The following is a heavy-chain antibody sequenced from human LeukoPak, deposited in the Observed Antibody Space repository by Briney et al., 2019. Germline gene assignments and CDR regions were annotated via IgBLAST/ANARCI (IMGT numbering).Heavy chain of an antibody. J-gene: IGHJ4*02. V-gene: IGHV3-23*01. CDR3: ARDLGGYSDY. Sequence: GGSLRLSCAASGFTFSSYAMSWVRQAPGKGLEWVSAISGSGGSTYYADSVKGRFTISRDNAKNSLYLQMNSLRAEDTAVYYCARDLGGYSDYWGQGTLVAVSS. CDR1: GFTFSSYA. D-gene: IGHD5-12*01. CDR2: ISGSGGST.